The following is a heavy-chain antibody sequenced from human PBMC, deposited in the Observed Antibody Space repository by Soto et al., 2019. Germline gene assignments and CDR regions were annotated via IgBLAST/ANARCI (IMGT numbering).Heavy chain of an antibody. CDR1: GGSISSGGYS. CDR3: ARVPGP. J-gene: IGHJ5*02. Sequence: PSETLSLTCTVSGGSISSGGYSWSWIRQPPGKGLEWIGYIYHSGSTYHNPSLRSRVTISVDRSKNQFSLKLSSVTAADTAVYYCARVPGPWGQGTLVTVSS. D-gene: IGHD7-27*01. V-gene: IGHV4-30-2*01. CDR2: IYHSGST.